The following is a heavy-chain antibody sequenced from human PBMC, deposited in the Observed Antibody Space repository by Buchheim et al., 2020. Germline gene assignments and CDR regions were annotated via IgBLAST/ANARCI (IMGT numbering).Heavy chain of an antibody. J-gene: IGHJ4*02. Sequence: QVQLQQWGAGLLKPSETLSLTCAVYGGSSSGYYWSWIRQPPGKGLEWIGEINHSGSTNYNPSLKSRVTISVDTSKNQFSLKLSSVTAADTAVYYCAREVKLGYSGYDYGRFGDYWGQGTL. CDR1: GGSSSGYY. D-gene: IGHD5-12*01. CDR3: AREVKLGYSGYDYGRFGDY. CDR2: INHSGST. V-gene: IGHV4-34*01.